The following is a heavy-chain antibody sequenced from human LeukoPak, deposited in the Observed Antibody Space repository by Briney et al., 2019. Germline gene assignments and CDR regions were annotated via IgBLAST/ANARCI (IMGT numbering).Heavy chain of an antibody. D-gene: IGHD6-6*01. Sequence: SETLSLTCTVSGVSISSPYWSWIRQPPGKGLEWIGYIHYRGNTNYNPSLKSRVTISVDTSKNQFSLRLSSVTAADTAIYYCARDSSLDYWGQGTLVTVSS. CDR1: GVSISSPY. CDR2: IHYRGNT. CDR3: ARDSSLDY. J-gene: IGHJ4*02. V-gene: IGHV4-59*11.